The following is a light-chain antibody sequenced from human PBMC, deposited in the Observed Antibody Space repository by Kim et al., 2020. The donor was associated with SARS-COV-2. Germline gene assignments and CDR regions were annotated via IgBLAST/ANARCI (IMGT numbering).Light chain of an antibody. Sequence: ASVGDRVTITCRASQDIRNDLGWYQQNPGRVPKRLIYGASSLQSGVPSRFSGSGSGTEFTLTISSLQPEDVATYFCLKHNTYPITFGQGTRLEIK. V-gene: IGKV1-17*01. CDR3: LKHNTYPIT. CDR1: QDIRND. CDR2: GAS. J-gene: IGKJ5*01.